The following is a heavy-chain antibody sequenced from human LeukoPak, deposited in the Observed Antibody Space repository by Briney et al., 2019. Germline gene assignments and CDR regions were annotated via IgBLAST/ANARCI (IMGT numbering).Heavy chain of an antibody. D-gene: IGHD3-16*02. Sequence: SETLSLTCAVYGGSFSGYYWSWIRQPPGKGLEWIGYIYYSGSTNYNPSLKSRVTISVDTSKNQFSLKLSSVTAADTAVYYCAGSMITFGGVIVRSNAFDIWGQGTMVTVSS. CDR3: AGSMITFGGVIVRSNAFDI. CDR1: GGSFSGYY. J-gene: IGHJ3*02. V-gene: IGHV4-59*01. CDR2: IYYSGST.